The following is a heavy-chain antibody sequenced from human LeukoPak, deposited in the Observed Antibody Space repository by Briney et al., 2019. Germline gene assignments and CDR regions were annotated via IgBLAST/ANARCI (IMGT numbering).Heavy chain of an antibody. CDR2: ISGSGGST. CDR1: GFTVSSNY. Sequence: PGGSLRLSCAASGFTVSSNYMSWVRQAPGKGLEWVSAISGSGGSTYYADSVKGRFTISRDNSKNTLYLQMNSLRAEDTAVYYCAKDRVAIVGATFDYWGQGTLVTVSS. J-gene: IGHJ4*02. CDR3: AKDRVAIVGATFDY. V-gene: IGHV3-23*01. D-gene: IGHD1-26*01.